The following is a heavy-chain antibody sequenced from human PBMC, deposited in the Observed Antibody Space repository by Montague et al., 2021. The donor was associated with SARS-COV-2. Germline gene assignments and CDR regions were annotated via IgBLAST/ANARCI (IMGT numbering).Heavy chain of an antibody. D-gene: IGHD3-22*01. CDR3: ARGHQGTTMIVVVMVGEQYYFDY. V-gene: IGHV4-34*01. CDR1: GGSYIGYY. Sequence: SETLSLTCTVSGGSYIGYYWGWIRQSPGRGLEWVGDINHRGSTKYNPSLKSRVTISVDTSKNQFSLRLSSVTAADTAVYYCARGHQGTTMIVVVMVGEQYYFDYWGQGTLVTVFS. J-gene: IGHJ4*02. CDR2: INHRGST.